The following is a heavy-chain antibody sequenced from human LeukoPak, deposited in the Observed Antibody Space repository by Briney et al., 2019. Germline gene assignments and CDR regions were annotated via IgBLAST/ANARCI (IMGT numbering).Heavy chain of an antibody. CDR2: IRYDGSNK. J-gene: IGHJ4*02. Sequence: PGGSLRLSCAASGFTVSSNYMSWVRQAPGKGLEWVAFIRYDGSNKYYADSVKGRFTISRDNSKNTLYLQMNSLRAEDTAVYYCAKAHFSGSSMGPFDYWGQGTLVTVSS. CDR1: GFTVSSNY. V-gene: IGHV3-30*02. D-gene: IGHD1-26*01. CDR3: AKAHFSGSSMGPFDY.